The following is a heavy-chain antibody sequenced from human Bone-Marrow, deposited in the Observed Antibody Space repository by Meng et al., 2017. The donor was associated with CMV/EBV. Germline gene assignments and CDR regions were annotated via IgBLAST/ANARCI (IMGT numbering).Heavy chain of an antibody. J-gene: IGHJ4*02. CDR2: INPSGGST. Sequence: QVQLVQSGAEVKKPGASVKVSCKASGYTFTSYYMHWVRQAPGQGLEWMGIINPSGGSTSYAQKFQGRVTMTRDTSTSTVYMELSSLRSEDTAVYYCARDRGPYQLLIHFDYWGQGTLVTVSS. CDR3: ARDRGPYQLLIHFDY. CDR1: GYTFTSYY. D-gene: IGHD2-2*01. V-gene: IGHV1-46*01.